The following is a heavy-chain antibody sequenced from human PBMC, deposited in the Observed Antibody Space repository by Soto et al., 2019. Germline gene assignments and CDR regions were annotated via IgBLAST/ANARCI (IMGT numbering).Heavy chain of an antibody. D-gene: IGHD4-17*01. CDR2: ISGSGGST. Sequence: GGSLRLSCAASGFTFSSYAMSWVRQAPGKGLEWVSAISGSGGSTYYADSVKGRFTISRDNSKNTLYLQMNSLRAEDTAVYYCAKDLFPFSTTVTTDAFDIWGQGTMVTVSS. CDR3: AKDLFPFSTTVTTDAFDI. V-gene: IGHV3-23*01. J-gene: IGHJ3*02. CDR1: GFTFSSYA.